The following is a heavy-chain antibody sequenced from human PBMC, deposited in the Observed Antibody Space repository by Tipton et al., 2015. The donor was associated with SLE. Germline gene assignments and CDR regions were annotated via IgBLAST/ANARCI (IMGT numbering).Heavy chain of an antibody. CDR2: IYYSGST. CDR1: GYSISSGYY. V-gene: IGHV4-61*01. J-gene: IGHJ6*02. Sequence: LRLSCAVSGYSISSGYYWGWIRQPPGKGLEWIGYIYYSGSTNYNPSLMSRVTISVDTSKNQFSLKLSSVTAADTAVYYCARDRDYYYGRDVWGQGTTVTVS. CDR3: ARDRDYYYGRDV.